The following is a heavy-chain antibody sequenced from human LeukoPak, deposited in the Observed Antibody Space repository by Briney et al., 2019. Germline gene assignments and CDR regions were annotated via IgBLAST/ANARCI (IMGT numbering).Heavy chain of an antibody. CDR1: QFTFSNYW. V-gene: IGHV3-74*01. CDR2: INSDGSST. D-gene: IGHD2-2*01. CDR3: ARVSSYCSSTSCKEPLDY. Sequence: GGSLRLSCAASQFTFSNYWMYWVRQAPGKGLVWVSRINSDGSSTDYADSVKGRFTISRDNAKNTLYLQMNGLRAEDTALYYCARVSSYCSSTSCKEPLDYWGQGTLVTVSS. J-gene: IGHJ4*02.